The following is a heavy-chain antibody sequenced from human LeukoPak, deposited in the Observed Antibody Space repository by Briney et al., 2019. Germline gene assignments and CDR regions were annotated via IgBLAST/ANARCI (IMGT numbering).Heavy chain of an antibody. V-gene: IGHV4-39*07. CDR2: IYTSGST. CDR1: GGSIGSSSYY. CDR3: ARGRRDGYNWYYFDY. J-gene: IGHJ4*02. Sequence: PSETLSPTCTVSGGSIGSSSYYWGWIRQPPGKGLEWIGRIYTSGSTNYNPSLKSRVTISVDTSKNQFSLNLSSVTAADTAVYYCARGRRDGYNWYYFDYWGQGTLVTVSS. D-gene: IGHD5-24*01.